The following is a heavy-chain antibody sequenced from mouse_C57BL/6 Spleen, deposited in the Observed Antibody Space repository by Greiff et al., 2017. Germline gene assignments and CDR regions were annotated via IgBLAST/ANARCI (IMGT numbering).Heavy chain of an antibody. J-gene: IGHJ2*01. CDR2: IHPNSGST. Sequence: VQLQQPGAELVKPGASVKLSCKASGYTFTSYWMHWVKQRPGQGLEWIGMIHPNSGSTNYNEKFKSKATLTVDKSSSTAYMQLSSLTSEDSAVYYCARGAMITYYFDYWGQGTTLTVSS. V-gene: IGHV1-64*01. CDR1: GYTFTSYW. D-gene: IGHD2-4*01. CDR3: ARGAMITYYFDY.